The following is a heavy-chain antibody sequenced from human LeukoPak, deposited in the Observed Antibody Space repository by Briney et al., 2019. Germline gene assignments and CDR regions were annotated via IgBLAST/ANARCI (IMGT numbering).Heavy chain of an antibody. D-gene: IGHD5-18*01. Sequence: PSETLSLTCTVSGGSLSNFYWNWVRQPPGKGLEWIGYIYYSGSTNYNPSLKSRVTISVDTSKNQFSLKLSSVTAADTAVYYCARDKGYSYGSDAFDIWGQGTMVTVSS. CDR1: GGSLSNFY. J-gene: IGHJ3*02. CDR3: ARDKGYSYGSDAFDI. CDR2: IYYSGST. V-gene: IGHV4-59*01.